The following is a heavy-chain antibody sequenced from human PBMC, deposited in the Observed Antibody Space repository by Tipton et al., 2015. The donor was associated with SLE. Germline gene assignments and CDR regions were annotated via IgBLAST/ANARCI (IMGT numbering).Heavy chain of an antibody. CDR3: AKLGFQYYSMDV. CDR2: INAYNDHV. CDR1: GYRLNDYG. D-gene: IGHD1-26*01. V-gene: IGHV1-18*01. Sequence: QLVQSGPEVKKPGASVKVSCQASGYRLNDYGINWVRQAPGQGLEWVGWINAYNDHVNYAQKFQDRVTMTADKSTSTAYMELRSLTPDDTGVYYCAKLGFQYYSMDVWGKGTTVTVSS. J-gene: IGHJ6*03.